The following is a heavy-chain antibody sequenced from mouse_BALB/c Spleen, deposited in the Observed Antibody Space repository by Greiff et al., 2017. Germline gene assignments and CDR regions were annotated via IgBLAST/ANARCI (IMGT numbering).Heavy chain of an antibody. CDR2: IRNKANGYTT. CDR3: ARVGNYYFDY. J-gene: IGHJ2*01. Sequence: EVQVVESGGGLVQPGGSLRLSCVTSGFTFTDYYMSWVRQPPGKALEWLGFIRNKANGYTTEYSASVKGRFTISRDNSQSILYLQMNTLRAEDSATYYCARVGNYYFDYWGQGTTLTVSS. CDR1: GFTFTDYY. V-gene: IGHV7-3*02. D-gene: IGHD2-1*01.